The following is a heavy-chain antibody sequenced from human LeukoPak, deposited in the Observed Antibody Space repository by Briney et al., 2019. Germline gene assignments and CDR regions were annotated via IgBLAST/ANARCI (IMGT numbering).Heavy chain of an antibody. J-gene: IGHJ4*02. CDR3: ARGTMVRGVIGAY. CDR2: ISSSSSYT. CDR1: GFTFSDYY. V-gene: IGHV3-11*05. D-gene: IGHD3-10*01. Sequence: GGSLRLSCAASGFTFSDYYMSWIRRAPGKGLEWVSYISSSSSYTNYADSVKGRFTISRDNAKNSLYLQMNSLRAEDTAVYYCARGTMVRGVIGAYWGQGTLVTVSS.